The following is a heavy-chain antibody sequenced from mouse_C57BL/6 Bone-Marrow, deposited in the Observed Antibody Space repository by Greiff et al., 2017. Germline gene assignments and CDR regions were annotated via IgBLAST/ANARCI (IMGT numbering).Heavy chain of an antibody. J-gene: IGHJ4*01. Sequence: VQLQQSGPELVKPGASVKLSCKASGYTFTSYDINWVKQRPGQGLEWIGWIYPRDGSTKYNAKFKGKATLTVDTSSNTAYMELHSLTSEDSAVYFCARFQYYGSRYSMDYWGQGTSVTVSS. CDR2: IYPRDGST. V-gene: IGHV1-85*01. CDR3: ARFQYYGSRYSMDY. CDR1: GYTFTSYD. D-gene: IGHD1-1*01.